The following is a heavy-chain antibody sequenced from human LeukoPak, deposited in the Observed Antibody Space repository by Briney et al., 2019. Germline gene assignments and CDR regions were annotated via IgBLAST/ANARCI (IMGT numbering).Heavy chain of an antibody. J-gene: IGHJ4*02. D-gene: IGHD1-26*01. Sequence: PGGSLRLSCAASGFTFSNYAMSWVRQAPGKGLEWVSYISSSGSTIYYADSVKGRFTISRDNAKNSLYLQMNSLRAEDTAVYYCARGGSSPSYYFDYCGQGTLVTVSS. CDR3: ARGGSSPSYYFDY. V-gene: IGHV3-11*01. CDR1: GFTFSNYA. CDR2: ISSSGSTI.